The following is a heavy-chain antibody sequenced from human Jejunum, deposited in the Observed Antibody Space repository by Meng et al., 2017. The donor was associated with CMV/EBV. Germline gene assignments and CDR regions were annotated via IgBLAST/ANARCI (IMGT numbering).Heavy chain of an antibody. D-gene: IGHD3-3*01. Sequence: VQLQESGPGLVKPSKTLSLTCTVSGGSIGSGDYYWSWIRQPPGKGLEWIGYILDSGSTYYNPSLKSRVDISLGTSRNHFSLTLSSVTAEDTAVYFCARGSIFVSFDSWGQGTLVTVSS. V-gene: IGHV4-30-4*08. CDR1: GGSIGSGDYY. J-gene: IGHJ4*02. CDR3: ARGSIFVSFDS. CDR2: ILDSGST.